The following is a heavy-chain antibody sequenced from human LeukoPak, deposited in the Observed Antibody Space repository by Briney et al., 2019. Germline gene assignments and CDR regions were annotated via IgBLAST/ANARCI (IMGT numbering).Heavy chain of an antibody. CDR3: SGVPAAPTYYYYYMDV. J-gene: IGHJ6*03. CDR1: GGSISSSSYY. CDR2: IYYSGST. Sequence: SETLSLTCTVSGGSISSSSYYWGWIRQPPGKWLEWIGSIYYSGSTYYKPSLKSRVTISVDTSKNQFSLKLSSVTAADTAVYYCSGVPAAPTYYYYYMDVWGKGTTVTVSS. V-gene: IGHV4-39*01. D-gene: IGHD2-2*01.